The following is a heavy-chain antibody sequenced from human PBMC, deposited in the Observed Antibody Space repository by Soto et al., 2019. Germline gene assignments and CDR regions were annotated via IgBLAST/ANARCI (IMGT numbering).Heavy chain of an antibody. CDR1: GGSISSSSYY. Sequence: QLQLQESGPGLVKPSETLSPTCTVSGGSISSSSYYWGWIRQPPGKGLEWIGSIYYSGSTYYNPSLKSRVTISVDKSKNQFSLKLSSVTAADTAVYYCAEVGATYRYYGMDVWGQGTTVTVSS. D-gene: IGHD1-26*01. V-gene: IGHV4-39*01. J-gene: IGHJ6*02. CDR2: IYYSGST. CDR3: AEVGATYRYYGMDV.